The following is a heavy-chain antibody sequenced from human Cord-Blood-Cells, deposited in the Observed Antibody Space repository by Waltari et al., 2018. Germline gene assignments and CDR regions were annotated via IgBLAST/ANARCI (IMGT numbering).Heavy chain of an antibody. CDR2: IYYSGST. D-gene: IGHD7-27*01. CDR1: GGSLSSSSYY. CDR3: ARHDWGSGALNWFDP. J-gene: IGHJ5*02. V-gene: IGHV4-39*01. Sequence: QLQLQESGPGLVKPSETLSLTCTVSGGSLSSSSYYWGWIRQHPGKGLEWIGSIYYSGSTYYNPSLKSRVTISVDTSKNQFSLKLSSVTAADTAVYYCARHDWGSGALNWFDPWGQGTLVTVSS.